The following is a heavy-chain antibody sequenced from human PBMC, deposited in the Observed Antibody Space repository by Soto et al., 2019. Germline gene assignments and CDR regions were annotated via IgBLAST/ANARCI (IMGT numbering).Heavy chain of an antibody. CDR2: IEHNGNN. Sequence: SETLSLTCAVYGGTFSGYFWSWVRQPPGQGLEWIGEIEHNGNNNINPSLKSRVALSVDTSKNQISLTLTSVTAADTAVYYCARDFRYFPYWGQGTQVT. CDR3: ARDFRYFPY. J-gene: IGHJ4*02. V-gene: IGHV4-34*01. CDR1: GGTFSGYF. D-gene: IGHD2-21*01.